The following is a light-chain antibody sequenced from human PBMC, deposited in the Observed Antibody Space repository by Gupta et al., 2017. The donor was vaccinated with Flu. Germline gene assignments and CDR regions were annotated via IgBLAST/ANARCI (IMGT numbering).Light chain of an antibody. V-gene: IGLV8-61*01. CDR3: VLYMGSGSWV. CDR1: SGSVSTSYY. J-gene: IGLJ3*02. Sequence: QTEVTQEPSFSVSPGGTVTLTCGLSSGSVSTSYYPSWYQQTPGQAPRTLIYNTNTLSSGVPDRFSGSILGNKAALTITGAQADDESDYYCVLYMGSGSWVFGGGTKLTVL. CDR2: NTN.